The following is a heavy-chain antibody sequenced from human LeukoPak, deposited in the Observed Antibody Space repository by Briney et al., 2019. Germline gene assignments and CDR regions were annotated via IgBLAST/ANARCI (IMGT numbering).Heavy chain of an antibody. J-gene: IGHJ4*02. CDR1: GGSMSSYY. Sequence: SETLSLTCTVSGGSMSSYYWTWMRQPPGKALEWIGYIYNSGSTNYNPSLKSRVTISADTSKNQFSLMLNSVTAADTAVYYCARRRASGFGELLDYWGQGTLVTVSS. CDR2: IYNSGST. V-gene: IGHV4-59*08. CDR3: ARRRASGFGELLDY. D-gene: IGHD3-10*01.